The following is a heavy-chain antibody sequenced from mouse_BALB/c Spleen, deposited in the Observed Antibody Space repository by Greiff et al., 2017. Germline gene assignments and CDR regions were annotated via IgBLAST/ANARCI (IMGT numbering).Heavy chain of an antibody. CDR2: ISSGSSTI. CDR3: AREGLRRGYFDY. J-gene: IGHJ2*01. V-gene: IGHV5-17*02. Sequence: EVQLVESGGGLVQPGGSRKLSCAASGFTFSSFGMHWVRQAPEKGLEWVAYISSGSSTIYYADTVKGRFTISRDNPKNTLFLQMTSLRSEDTAMYYCAREGLRRGYFDYWGQGTTLTVSS. D-gene: IGHD2-4*01. CDR1: GFTFSSFG.